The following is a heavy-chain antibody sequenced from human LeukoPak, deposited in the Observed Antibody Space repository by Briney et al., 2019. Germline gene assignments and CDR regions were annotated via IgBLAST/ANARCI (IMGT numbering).Heavy chain of an antibody. CDR3: ARDSDSLYDSEGNFDY. CDR2: IRYDGNNK. J-gene: IGHJ4*02. Sequence: PGGSLRLSCAASGFTFSSYGMHWVRQAPGKGLEWVAFIRYDGNNKYYADSVKGRFTISRDNSKNTLYLQMNSLRAEDTAVYYCARDSDSLYDSEGNFDYWGQGTLVTVSS. CDR1: GFTFSSYG. V-gene: IGHV3-30*02. D-gene: IGHD3-22*01.